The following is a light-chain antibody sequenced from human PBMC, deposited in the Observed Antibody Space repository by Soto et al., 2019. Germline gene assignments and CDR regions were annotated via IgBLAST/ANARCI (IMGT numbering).Light chain of an antibody. V-gene: IGKV3-20*01. CDR2: GAS. CDR3: QHYGGSPPNT. J-gene: IGKJ2*01. CDR1: QSVSSNY. Sequence: EIVLTQSPGSLSLSPGERATLSCRVSQSVSSNYLAWYQQKAGQAPRLLIYGASSRATGIPDRFSGSRSGTAFTLTISRLEPEDFAVYYCQHYGGSPPNTFGQGTKLEIK.